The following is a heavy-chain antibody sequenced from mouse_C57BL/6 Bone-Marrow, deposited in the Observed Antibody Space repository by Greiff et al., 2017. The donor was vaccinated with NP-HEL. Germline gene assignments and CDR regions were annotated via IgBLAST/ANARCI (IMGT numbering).Heavy chain of an antibody. CDR1: GYTFTSYG. J-gene: IGHJ2*01. CDR3: ARWYYGVY. D-gene: IGHD1-1*01. V-gene: IGHV1-81*01. Sequence: VQLQHSGAELARPGASVKLSCKASGYTFTSYGISWVKQRTGQGLEWIGEIYPRSGNTYYNEKFKGKATLTADKSSSTAYMELRSLTSEDSAVYFCARWYYGVYWGQGTTLTVSS. CDR2: IYPRSGNT.